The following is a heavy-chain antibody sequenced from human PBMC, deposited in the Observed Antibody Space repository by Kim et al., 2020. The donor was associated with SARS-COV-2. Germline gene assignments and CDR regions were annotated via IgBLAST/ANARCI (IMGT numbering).Heavy chain of an antibody. V-gene: IGHV3-49*02. Sequence: VKGRFTISRDDSKSIAYLQMNSLKTEDTAVYYCTRVSEWLRPYYYYGMDVWGQGTTVTVSS. D-gene: IGHD5-12*01. CDR3: TRVSEWLRPYYYYGMDV. J-gene: IGHJ6*02.